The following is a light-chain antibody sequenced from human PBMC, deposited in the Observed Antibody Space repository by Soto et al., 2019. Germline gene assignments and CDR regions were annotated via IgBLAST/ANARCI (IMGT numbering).Light chain of an antibody. CDR2: EVR. CDR1: MRDVGAYNL. J-gene: IGLJ3*02. CDR3: SAYTARSTLV. V-gene: IGLV2-14*01. Sequence: QSDLNQPASVSGSARQSITISCSGTMRDVGAYNLVSWYQQHPGTAPKLIIYEVRNRPSGISSRFSGSRSGNTASLTISGLQSEDEGDYYCSAYTARSTLVFGGGTKVTVL.